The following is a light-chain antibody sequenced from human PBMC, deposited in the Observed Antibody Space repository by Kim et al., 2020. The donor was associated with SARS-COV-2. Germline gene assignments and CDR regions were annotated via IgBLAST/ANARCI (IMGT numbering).Light chain of an antibody. V-gene: IGLV2-8*01. CDR2: EVS. Sequence: QSALTQPPSASGSPGQSVTISCTGTSSDVGGYNYVSWYQQHPGKAPKLMIYEVSKRPSGVPDRFSGSKSGNTASLTVSGLQAEDEADYYCSSYAGSKIRHVVFGGGTQLTVL. J-gene: IGLJ2*01. CDR3: SSYAGSKIRHVV. CDR1: SSDVGGYNY.